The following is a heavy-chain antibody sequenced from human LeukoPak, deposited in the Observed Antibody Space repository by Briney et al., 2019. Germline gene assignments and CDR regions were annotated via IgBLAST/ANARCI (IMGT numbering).Heavy chain of an antibody. CDR2: ISTYNGNT. J-gene: IGHJ6*03. CDR3: ARDLHRVVVRGVPHYYYYMDV. CDR1: GYTFTSYG. V-gene: IGHV1-18*01. Sequence: ASVKVSCKASGYTFTSYGISWVRQAPGQGLEWMGWISTYNGNTNYAQKLQGRVTMTTDTSTSTAYMELRSLRSDDTAVYYCARDLHRVVVRGVPHYYYYMDVWGKGTTVTISS. D-gene: IGHD3-10*01.